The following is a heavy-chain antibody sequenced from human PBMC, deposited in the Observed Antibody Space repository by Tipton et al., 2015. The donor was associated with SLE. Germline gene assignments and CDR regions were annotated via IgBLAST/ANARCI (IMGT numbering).Heavy chain of an antibody. Sequence: LSLTCAASGFTFSSYEMNWVRQAPGKGLEWVSYISSSGSTIYYADSVKGRFTISRDNAKNSLYLQMNSLRAEDTAVYYCARLLREYYYGLHNFDYWGQGTLVTVSS. J-gene: IGHJ4*02. CDR1: GFTFSSYE. D-gene: IGHD3-10*01. CDR2: ISSSGSTI. V-gene: IGHV3-48*03. CDR3: ARLLREYYYGLHNFDY.